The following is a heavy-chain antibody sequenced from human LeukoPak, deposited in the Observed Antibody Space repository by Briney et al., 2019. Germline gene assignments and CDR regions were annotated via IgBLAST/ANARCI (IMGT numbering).Heavy chain of an antibody. J-gene: IGHJ6*02. CDR3: GRGLDSTAWYCLDV. Sequence: GASVKVSCKASGYTFTSREINWVRQVPGQGLEWMGWINPNNSNTGYAQKFQGRVTLSRDTSKATAYMELSSLRSEDTAVYYCGRGLDSTAWYCLDVWGQGTTVVVSS. V-gene: IGHV1-8*01. CDR1: GYTFTSRE. CDR2: INPNNSNT. D-gene: IGHD6-13*01.